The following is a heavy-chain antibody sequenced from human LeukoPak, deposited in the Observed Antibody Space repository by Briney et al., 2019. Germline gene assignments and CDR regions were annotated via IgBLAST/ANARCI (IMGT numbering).Heavy chain of an antibody. CDR1: GYRLTNNW. J-gene: IGHJ5*02. CDR2: IYPGYSDA. CDR3: VRFALSSSLDH. D-gene: IGHD6-13*01. Sequence: GESLKISRKISGYRLTNNWIGWVRPGPGKGLEWIGLIYPGYSDAKYSPSFQGQVTLSVDTSISTAYLQLGGLRASDTAIYYCVRFALSSSLDHWGEGTLVTVSS. V-gene: IGHV5-51*01.